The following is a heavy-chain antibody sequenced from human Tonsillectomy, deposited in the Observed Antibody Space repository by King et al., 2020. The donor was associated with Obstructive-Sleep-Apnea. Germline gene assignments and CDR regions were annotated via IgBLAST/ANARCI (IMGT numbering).Heavy chain of an antibody. CDR3: AKDIAVAGMVAFDV. Sequence: QLVQSGGGLVQPARSLRLSCAASGFTFDDYAMHWVRQAPGKGLEWVSGITWNSGRMVYADSVKGRFTISSDNAKNSLYLQMNSLRAEDTAFYYCAKDIAVAGMVAFDVWGQGTMVTVSS. CDR2: ITWNSGRM. CDR1: GFTFDDYA. D-gene: IGHD6-19*01. V-gene: IGHV3-9*01. J-gene: IGHJ3*01.